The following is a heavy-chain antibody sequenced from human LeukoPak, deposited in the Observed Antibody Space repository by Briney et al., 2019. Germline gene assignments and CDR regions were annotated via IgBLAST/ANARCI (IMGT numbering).Heavy chain of an antibody. CDR3: ARDQRITMVRGVITWFDY. CDR1: GYTFTSYG. Sequence: ASVKVSCKASGYTFTSYGISWVRQAPGQGLEWMGWISAYNGNTNYAQKLQGRVTMTTDTSTSTAYMELRSLRSDDTAVYYCARDQRITMVRGVITWFDYWGQGTLVTVS. CDR2: ISAYNGNT. V-gene: IGHV1-18*01. D-gene: IGHD3-10*01. J-gene: IGHJ5*01.